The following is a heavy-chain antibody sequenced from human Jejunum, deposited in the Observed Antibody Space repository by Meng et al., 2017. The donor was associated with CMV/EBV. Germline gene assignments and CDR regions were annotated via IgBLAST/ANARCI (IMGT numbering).Heavy chain of an antibody. V-gene: IGHV2-70D*14. CDR3: VGNRGRSDLNY. CDR1: EFSLTTTGMR. D-gene: IGHD3-16*02. CDR2: IDWDDEK. Sequence: FSEFSLTTTGMRVSWIRQSPGKALEWLARIDWDDEKFYRTSLKTRLTISTDTSKNQVVLTMTNMDPVDTATYYCVGNRGRSDLNYWGQGTLVTVSS. J-gene: IGHJ4*02.